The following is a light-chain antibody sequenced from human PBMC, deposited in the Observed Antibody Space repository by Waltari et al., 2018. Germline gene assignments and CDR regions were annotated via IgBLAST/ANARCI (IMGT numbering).Light chain of an antibody. CDR2: EVS. CDR1: SSDVGGYNY. V-gene: IGLV2-14*01. CDR3: SSYTSSSTLGGV. J-gene: IGLJ2*01. Sequence: QSALTQPASVSGSPGQSITISCTGTSSDVGGYNYVSWYQQHPGKAPKLMIYEVSNRPSGVSIRLSGSKSGNTASLTISGLQAEDEADYYCSSYTSSSTLGGVFGGGTKLTVL.